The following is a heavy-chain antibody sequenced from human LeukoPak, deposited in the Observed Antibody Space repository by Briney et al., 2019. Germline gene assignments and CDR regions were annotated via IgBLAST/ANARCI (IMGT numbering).Heavy chain of an antibody. V-gene: IGHV1-2*02. CDR2: INPNSGGT. J-gene: IGHJ4*02. D-gene: IGHD6-19*01. CDR1: GYTFTGYY. Sequence: ALVKVSCKASGYTFTGYYMHWVRQAPGQGLEWMGWINPNSGGTNYAQKFQGRVTMTRDTSISTAYMELSRLRSDDTAVYYCARDRDIAVAGIDYWGQGTLVTVSS. CDR3: ARDRDIAVAGIDY.